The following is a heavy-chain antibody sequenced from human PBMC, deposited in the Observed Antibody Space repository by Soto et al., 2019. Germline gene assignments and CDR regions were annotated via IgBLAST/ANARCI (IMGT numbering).Heavy chain of an antibody. J-gene: IGHJ3*02. CDR3: AKDALAFMIAVAGTSDAFDI. CDR1: GFTFSSYA. V-gene: IGHV3-23*01. CDR2: ISGSGGST. Sequence: GGSLRLSCAASGFTFSSYAMSWVRQAPGKGLEWVSAISGSGGSTYYADSVKGRFTISRDNSKNTLYLQMNSLRAEDTAVYYCAKDALAFMIAVAGTSDAFDIWGQGTMVTVSS. D-gene: IGHD6-19*01.